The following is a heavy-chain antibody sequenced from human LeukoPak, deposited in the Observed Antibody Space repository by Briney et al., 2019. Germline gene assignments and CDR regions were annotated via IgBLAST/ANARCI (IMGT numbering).Heavy chain of an antibody. J-gene: IGHJ5*02. CDR1: GYTFTSYG. CDR3: ARDGLARYCSSTSCPDDWFDP. V-gene: IGHV1-18*01. Sequence: GASVKVSCKASGYTFTSYGISWARQAPGQGLEWMGWISAYNGNTNYAQKLQGRVTMTTDTSTSTAYMELRSLRSDDTAVYYCARDGLARYCSSTSCPDDWFDPWGQGTLVTVSS. D-gene: IGHD2-2*01. CDR2: ISAYNGNT.